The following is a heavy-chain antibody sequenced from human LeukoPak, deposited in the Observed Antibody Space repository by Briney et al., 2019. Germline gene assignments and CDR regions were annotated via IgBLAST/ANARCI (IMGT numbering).Heavy chain of an antibody. V-gene: IGHV3-7*04. CDR2: TNQDGNEK. CDR1: GFTFSNYW. D-gene: IGHD2-21*02. Sequence: GGPLGLSCAASGFTFSNYWMSWVRQAPGEGLEGVANTNQDGNEKYYVDSVKGRFTISRDNAKNSLYLQMNSLRAEDTAVYYCARGDDFSGDYWGQGTLVTVSS. J-gene: IGHJ4*02. CDR3: ARGDDFSGDY.